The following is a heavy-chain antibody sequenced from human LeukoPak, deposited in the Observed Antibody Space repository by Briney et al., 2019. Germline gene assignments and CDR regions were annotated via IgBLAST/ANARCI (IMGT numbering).Heavy chain of an antibody. CDR2: INSDSGGT. D-gene: IGHD5-24*01. V-gene: IGHV1-2*02. CDR1: GYTFTGYY. CDR3: ARDTITGNTPYFDY. J-gene: IGHJ4*02. Sequence: ASVKVSCKASGYTFTGYYIDCVRQAPGQGLEWMGWINSDSGGTNYAQKFQGRVTMTRDTSTSTAYMELSSLRSDDTAFYYCARDTITGNTPYFDYWGQGTLVTVPS.